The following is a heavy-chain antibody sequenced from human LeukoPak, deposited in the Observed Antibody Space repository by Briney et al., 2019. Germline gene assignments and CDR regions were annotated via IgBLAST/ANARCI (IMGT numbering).Heavy chain of an antibody. CDR1: GFTFDDYG. Sequence: GSLRLSCAASGFTFDDYGMSWIRQPPGKGLEWIGEINHSGSTNYNPSLKSRVTISVDTSKNQFSLKLSSVTAADTAVYYCARPGRYSSGWYAPGFDYWGQGTLVTVSS. D-gene: IGHD6-19*01. CDR3: ARPGRYSSGWYAPGFDY. V-gene: IGHV4-34*01. J-gene: IGHJ4*02. CDR2: INHSGST.